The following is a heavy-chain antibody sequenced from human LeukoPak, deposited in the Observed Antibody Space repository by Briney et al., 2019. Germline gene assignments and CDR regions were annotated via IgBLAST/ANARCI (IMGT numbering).Heavy chain of an antibody. CDR3: ARDSSAGLEY. CDR2: IYYSGST. V-gene: IGHV4-59*01. J-gene: IGHJ4*02. CDR1: GGSITNYY. Sequence: KSSETLSLTCTVSGGSITNYYWSWIRQPPGKGLEWIGYIYYSGSTNYNPSLKSRVTISVDTSKNQFSLKLSSVTAADTAVYYCARDSSAGLEYWGQGTLVTVSS. D-gene: IGHD4/OR15-4a*01.